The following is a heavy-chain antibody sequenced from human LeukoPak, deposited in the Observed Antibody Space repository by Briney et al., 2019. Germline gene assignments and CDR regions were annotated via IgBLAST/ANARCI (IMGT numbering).Heavy chain of an antibody. V-gene: IGHV4-59*01. Sequence: SETLSLTCTVSGGSISSYYWSWIRQPPGKGLEWIGYIYYSGSTNYNPSLKSRVTISVDTSKNQFSLKLSSVTAADTAVYYCARHRFSYYYGMDVWGQGTTVTVSS. J-gene: IGHJ6*02. CDR1: GGSISSYY. CDR3: ARHRFSYYYGMDV. CDR2: IYYSGST.